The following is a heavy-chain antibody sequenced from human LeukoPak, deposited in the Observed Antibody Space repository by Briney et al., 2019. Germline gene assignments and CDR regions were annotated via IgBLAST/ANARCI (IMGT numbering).Heavy chain of an antibody. V-gene: IGHV3-13*01. CDR2: IGTAGDT. CDR3: ARAVTVIYGMDV. D-gene: IGHD2/OR15-2a*01. Sequence: GGSLRLSCAASGFTFSSYDMHWVRQATGKGLEWVSAIGTAGDTYYPGSVKGRFTISRDNTKNSLYLQMNSLRAEDTAVYYCARAVTVIYGMDVWGQGTTVTVSS. CDR1: GFTFSSYD. J-gene: IGHJ6*02.